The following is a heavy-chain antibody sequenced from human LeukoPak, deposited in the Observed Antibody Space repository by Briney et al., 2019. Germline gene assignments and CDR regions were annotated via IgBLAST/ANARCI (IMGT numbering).Heavy chain of an antibody. V-gene: IGHV3-21*04. CDR1: GFTFSSYS. Sequence: GGSLRLSCAASGFTFSSYSMSWVRQAPGKGLEWVSSISSSRSYIYYADSVKGRFTISRDNAKNSLYLQMNSLRAEDTALYYCAKDTFGAHGVFYYGSGSYSYYFDYWGQGTLVTVSS. D-gene: IGHD3-10*01. CDR3: AKDTFGAHGVFYYGSGSYSYYFDY. CDR2: ISSSRSYI. J-gene: IGHJ4*02.